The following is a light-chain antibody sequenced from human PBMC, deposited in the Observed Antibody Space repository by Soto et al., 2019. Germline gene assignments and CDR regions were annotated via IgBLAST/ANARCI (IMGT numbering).Light chain of an antibody. CDR2: GAS. J-gene: IGKJ5*01. CDR1: HSVNSNY. V-gene: IGKV3-20*01. Sequence: EIVLTQSPGTLSLSPGETGTLSCRASHSVNSNYLAWYQQKLGQPPRVLIYGASRRAAGIPERFSGSGSGTDFTLTISRLEPEDSAVYYCQQYGISPATFGQGTRLEIQ. CDR3: QQYGISPAT.